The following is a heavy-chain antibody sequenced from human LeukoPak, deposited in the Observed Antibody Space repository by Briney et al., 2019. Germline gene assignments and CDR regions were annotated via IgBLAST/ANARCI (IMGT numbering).Heavy chain of an antibody. CDR1: GGSISSGGYY. Sequence: PSQTLSLTCTVSGGSISSGGYYWSWIRQPPGKGLEWIGYIYHSGSTYYNPSLKSRVTISVDRSKNQFSLKLSSVTAADTAVYYCATRLAHRWDTGAFDIWGQGTMVTVSS. CDR3: ATRLAHRWDTGAFDI. V-gene: IGHV4-30-2*01. CDR2: IYHSGST. J-gene: IGHJ3*02. D-gene: IGHD1-26*01.